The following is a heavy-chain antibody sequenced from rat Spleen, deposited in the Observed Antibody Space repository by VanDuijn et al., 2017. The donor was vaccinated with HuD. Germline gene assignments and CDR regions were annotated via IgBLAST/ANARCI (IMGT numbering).Heavy chain of an antibody. V-gene: IGHV3-3*01. CDR1: GYSITSSYR. J-gene: IGHJ4*01. CDR3: ARWDYYDGTYGVMDA. CDR2: INGAGST. Sequence: EVQLQESGPGLVKPSQSLSLTCSVTGYSITSSYRWNWIRKFPGNKLEWMGYINGAGSTNYNPSLKSRISITRDTSKNQVFLQVNSVTTEDTATYYCARWDYYDGTYGVMDAWGQGASVTVSP. D-gene: IGHD1-12*02.